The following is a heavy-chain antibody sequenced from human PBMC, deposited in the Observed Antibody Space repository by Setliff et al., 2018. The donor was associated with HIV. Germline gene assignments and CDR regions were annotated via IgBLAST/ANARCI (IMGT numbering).Heavy chain of an antibody. J-gene: IGHJ5*01. CDR2: IYPGDSDT. Sequence: GESLKISCRGSGYTFTNYWIGWVRQMPGRGLEWMGIIYPGDSDTRYSPSFERHVTMSADKSINTAYLQWNSLKASDTAMYYCARQPTDTSGYNNWFDSWGQGTLVTVSS. D-gene: IGHD3-3*01. V-gene: IGHV5-51*01. CDR1: GYTFTNYW. CDR3: ARQPTDTSGYNNWFDS.